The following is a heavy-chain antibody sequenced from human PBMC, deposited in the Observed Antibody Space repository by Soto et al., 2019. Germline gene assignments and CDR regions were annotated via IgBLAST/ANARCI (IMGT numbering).Heavy chain of an antibody. V-gene: IGHV4-59*08. D-gene: IGHD3-10*02. J-gene: IGHJ6*02. CDR2: LHYSGTS. Sequence: QVQLQESGPGLVKPSETLSLTGTVSGGSISNYSCSWFRQPPGKGLVWIGLLHYSGTSAYTPSLRTRVALSLPPSKTQFSLRLNAVTAADTALYCCARPVFGARRGIVDVRGQGTMVIVS. CDR1: GGSISNYS. CDR3: ARPVFGARRGIVDV.